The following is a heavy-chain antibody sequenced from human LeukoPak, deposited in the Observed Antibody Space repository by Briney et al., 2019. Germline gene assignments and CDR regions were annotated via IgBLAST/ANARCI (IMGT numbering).Heavy chain of an antibody. CDR3: AKLERTAPFDY. CDR1: GFTVSSNY. D-gene: IGHD1-1*01. CDR2: IYSGGST. Sequence: GGSLRLSCAASGFTVSSNYMSWVRQAPGKGLEWVSVIYSGGSTYYADSVKGRFTISRDNSKNTLYLQMNSLRAEDTAVYYCAKLERTAPFDYWGQGTLVTVSS. V-gene: IGHV3-53*01. J-gene: IGHJ4*02.